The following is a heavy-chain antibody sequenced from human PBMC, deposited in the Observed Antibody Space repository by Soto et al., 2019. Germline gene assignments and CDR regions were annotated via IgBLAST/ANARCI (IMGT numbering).Heavy chain of an antibody. V-gene: IGHV1-24*01. Sequence: ASVKVSCKGSGYTLTELSVHWVRQAPGKGLEWMGGFDPEDGETIYAQKFQGRVTMTEDTSTDTAYMELSSLRSEDTAVYYCATSGYCSGGSCYWFDPWGQGTLVTVSS. CDR1: GYTLTELS. J-gene: IGHJ5*02. CDR2: FDPEDGET. CDR3: ATSGYCSGGSCYWFDP. D-gene: IGHD2-15*01.